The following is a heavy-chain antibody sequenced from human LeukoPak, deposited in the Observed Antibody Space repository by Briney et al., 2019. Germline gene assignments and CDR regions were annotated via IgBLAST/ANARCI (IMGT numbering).Heavy chain of an antibody. D-gene: IGHD2-2*01. V-gene: IGHV3-23*01. J-gene: IGHJ4*02. CDR3: AKDQGQAVVPRRFDN. CDR1: GFMFSNFA. CDR2: IYYSGGNT. Sequence: GGSLRLSCAASGFMFSNFAMSWVRQAPGKGLDRVSTIYYSGGNTYSADSVKGRFTISRDNAKNTLYLQMNSLRAEDTAVYYCAKDQGQAVVPRRFDNWGQGTLVTVSS.